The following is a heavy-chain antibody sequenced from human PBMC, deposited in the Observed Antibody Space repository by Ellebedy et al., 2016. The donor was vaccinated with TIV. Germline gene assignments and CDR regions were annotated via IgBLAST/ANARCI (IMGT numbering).Heavy chain of an antibody. D-gene: IGHD1-1*01. CDR1: GFSLSTSGVG. J-gene: IGHJ5*02. V-gene: IGHV2-5*02. Sequence: SGPTLVXPTQTLTLTCTFSGFSLSTSGVGVGWIRQPPGKALEWLALIYWDDDKRYSPSLKSRLTITKDTSKNHVVLTMTNMDPVDTATYYCAHSTWNGDSSWFDPWGQGTLVTVSS. CDR2: IYWDDDK. CDR3: AHSTWNGDSSWFDP.